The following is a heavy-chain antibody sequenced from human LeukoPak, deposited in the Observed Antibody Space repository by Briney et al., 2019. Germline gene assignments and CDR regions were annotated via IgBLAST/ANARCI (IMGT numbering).Heavy chain of an antibody. J-gene: IGHJ5*02. CDR1: GGTFSSYA. Sequence: SVKVSCKASGGTFSSYAISWVRQAPGQGFEWMGRIIPILGIANYAQKFQGRVTITADKSTSTAYMELSSLRSEDTAVYYCARDRAYCGGDCYSHNWFDPWGQGTLVTVSS. V-gene: IGHV1-69*04. CDR2: IIPILGIA. CDR3: ARDRAYCGGDCYSHNWFDP. D-gene: IGHD2-21*02.